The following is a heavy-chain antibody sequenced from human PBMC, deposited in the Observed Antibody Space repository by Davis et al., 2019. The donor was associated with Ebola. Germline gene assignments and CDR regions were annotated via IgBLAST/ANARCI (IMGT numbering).Heavy chain of an antibody. J-gene: IGHJ4*02. Sequence: SVKVSCKASGGTFSSNAFSWVRQAPGQGLEWMGRVIPIVGIGNYAKKVQGRVTITADKSTSTVYMEVSSLRSEDTAVYYCARAPLGEDYVWGSYRYGLDYWGQGTLVTVSS. D-gene: IGHD3-16*02. CDR1: GGTFSSNA. CDR2: VIPIVGIG. V-gene: IGHV1-69*04. CDR3: ARAPLGEDYVWGSYRYGLDY.